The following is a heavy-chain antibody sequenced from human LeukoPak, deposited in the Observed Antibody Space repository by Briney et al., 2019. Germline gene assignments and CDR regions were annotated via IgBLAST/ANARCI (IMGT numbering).Heavy chain of an antibody. CDR3: ASEPAGARMSL. J-gene: IGHJ4*02. CDR1: GGTFSSYA. Sequence: ASVKVSCKASGGTFSSYAINWVRQATGQGLEWMGWMNPNSGNTGYAQKFQGRVTMTRNTSISTAYMELSSLRSEDTAVYYCASEPAGARMSLWGQGTLVTVSS. D-gene: IGHD1-26*01. CDR2: MNPNSGNT. V-gene: IGHV1-8*02.